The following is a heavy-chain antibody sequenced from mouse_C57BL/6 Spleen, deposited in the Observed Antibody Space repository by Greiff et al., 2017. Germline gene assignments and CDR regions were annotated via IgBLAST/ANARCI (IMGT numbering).Heavy chain of an antibody. D-gene: IGHD1-1*01. CDR1: GYSFTGYY. CDR2: INPSTGGT. V-gene: IGHV1-42*01. J-gene: IGHJ3*01. CDR3: ARRDYGSSFFSY. Sequence: EVQLQESGPELVKPGASVKISCKASGYSFTGYYMNWVKQSPEKSLEWIGEINPSTGGTTYNQKFKAKATLTVDKSTSTAYMQLKSLTSEDSAVDYCARRDYGSSFFSYWGQGTLVTVSA.